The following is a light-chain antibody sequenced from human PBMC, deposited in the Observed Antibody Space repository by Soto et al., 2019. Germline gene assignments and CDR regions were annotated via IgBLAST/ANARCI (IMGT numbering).Light chain of an antibody. J-gene: IGLJ1*01. CDR2: TNT. Sequence: QAVVTQPPSASGTPGQTITISCSGTTSNIGKNSVSWYQQLPGTAPKLLIYTNTQRPLGVPVRFSGSKSGTSASLAISGLQSDDEADYYCAAWDDNLDVFGSGTKLTVL. CDR1: TSNIGKNS. V-gene: IGLV1-44*01. CDR3: AAWDDNLDV.